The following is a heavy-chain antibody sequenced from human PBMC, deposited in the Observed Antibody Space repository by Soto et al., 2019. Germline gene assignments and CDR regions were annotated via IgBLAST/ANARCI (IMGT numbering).Heavy chain of an antibody. Sequence: SETLSLTCAVSGGSISSGGYSWSWIRQPPGKGLEWIGYIYHSGSTYYNPSLKSRVTISVDRSKNQFSLKLSSVTAADTAEYYCARGNRITIFGVVIPFWFDPWGQGTLVTVSS. V-gene: IGHV4-30-2*01. D-gene: IGHD3-3*01. CDR2: IYHSGST. CDR1: GGSISSGGYS. CDR3: ARGNRITIFGVVIPFWFDP. J-gene: IGHJ5*02.